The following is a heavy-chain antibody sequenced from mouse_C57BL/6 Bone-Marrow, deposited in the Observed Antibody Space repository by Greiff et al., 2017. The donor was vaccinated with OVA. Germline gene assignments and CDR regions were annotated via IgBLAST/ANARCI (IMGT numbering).Heavy chain of an antibody. CDR2: INYDGSST. J-gene: IGHJ3*01. D-gene: IGHD2-1*01. CDR3: AREGGNYNGLAY. CDR1: GFTFSDYY. Sequence: EVQVVESEGGLVQPGSSMKLSCTASGFTFSDYYMAWVRQVPEKGLQWVANINYDGSSTYYLDSLKSRFIISRDNAKNILYLQMSSLKSEDTATYYCAREGGNYNGLAYWGQGTLVTVSA. V-gene: IGHV5-16*01.